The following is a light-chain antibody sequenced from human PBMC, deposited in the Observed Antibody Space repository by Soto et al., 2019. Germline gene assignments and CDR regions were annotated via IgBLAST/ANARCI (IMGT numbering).Light chain of an antibody. CDR1: QTVINTY. V-gene: IGKV3-20*01. J-gene: IGKJ4*01. CDR3: QQYGSSPLT. Sequence: EIVLTQSPGTLSLSPGERATLSCRASQTVINTYLAWYQQKPGQAPRLLIYGASSRATGVPDRFSGSGSGTDFTLTISRLEPEDFAVYFCQQYGSSPLTFAGGTKVEIK. CDR2: GAS.